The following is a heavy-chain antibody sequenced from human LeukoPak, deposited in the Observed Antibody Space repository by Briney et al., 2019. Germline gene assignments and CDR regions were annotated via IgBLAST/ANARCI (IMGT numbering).Heavy chain of an antibody. CDR3: ARGYYDILTGSYYFDY. D-gene: IGHD3-9*01. J-gene: IGHJ4*02. V-gene: IGHV3-53*01. CDR2: IYSGGST. Sequence: PGGSLRLSCAASGFTVSSNYMSWLRQAPGKGLEWVSVIYSGGSTYYADPVKGRFSISRDNSKNTLYLQMNSLKAEDTAVYYLARGYYDILTGSYYFDYWGQGTLVTVSS. CDR1: GFTVSSNY.